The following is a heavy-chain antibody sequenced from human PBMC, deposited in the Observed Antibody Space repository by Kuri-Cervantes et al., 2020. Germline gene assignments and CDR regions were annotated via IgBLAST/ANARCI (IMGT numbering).Heavy chain of an antibody. D-gene: IGHD3-9*01. CDR1: GFTSSDYH. J-gene: IGHJ4*02. V-gene: IGHV3-72*01. Sequence: GESLKISCAASGFTSSDYHMDWVRQAPGKGLEWVGRMRNKARSYTTEYAASVKGRFTVSGDDSKNSLYLQMNSLRAEDTAVYYCARDFRAWYDILTGYYKVIGYWGQGTLVTVSS. CDR3: ARDFRAWYDILTGYYKVIGY. CDR2: MRNKARSYTT.